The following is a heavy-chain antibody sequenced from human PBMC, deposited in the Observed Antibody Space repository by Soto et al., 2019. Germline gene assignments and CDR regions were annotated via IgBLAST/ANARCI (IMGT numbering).Heavy chain of an antibody. D-gene: IGHD2-8*01. CDR2: IYYSGST. Sequence: SETLSLTCTVSGGSISSGDYYWSWLRQPPGKGLEWIGYIYYSGSTNYNPSLKSRVTISADTSKNQFSLKLSSVTAADTAVYYCARVYAYYFDFWGQGTLVTVSS. J-gene: IGHJ4*02. CDR1: GGSISSGDYY. CDR3: ARVYAYYFDF. V-gene: IGHV4-61*08.